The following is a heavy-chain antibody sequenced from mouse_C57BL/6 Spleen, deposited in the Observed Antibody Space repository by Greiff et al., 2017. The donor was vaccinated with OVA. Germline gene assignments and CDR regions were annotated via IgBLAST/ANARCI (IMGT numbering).Heavy chain of an antibody. Sequence: VQLQQSGPELVKPGASVKISCKASGYSFTGYYMNWVKQSPEKSLEWIGEINPSTGGTTYNQKFKAKVTLTVDKSSSTAYMQRKSLTSEDSAVYYCARLVAPYAMDYWGQGTSVTVSS. D-gene: IGHD1-1*01. J-gene: IGHJ4*01. CDR1: GYSFTGYY. V-gene: IGHV1-42*01. CDR2: INPSTGGT. CDR3: ARLVAPYAMDY.